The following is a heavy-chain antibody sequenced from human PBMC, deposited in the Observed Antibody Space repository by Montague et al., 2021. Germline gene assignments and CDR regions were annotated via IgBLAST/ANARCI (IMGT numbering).Heavy chain of an antibody. V-gene: IGHV4-39*01. CDR1: GGSISSSPLY. CDR2: NYYRGNT. J-gene: IGHJ6*02. D-gene: IGHD4-23*01. Sequence: SETLSLTCTVSGGSISSSPLYWGWIRQSPGKGLEWIGSNYYRGNTYYNPSLKSRVSLSIDTSKNQFSLKMNSVTAADTAVYYGVVTPSLYYHGMDVWGQGTTVTVPS. CDR3: VVTPSLYYHGMDV.